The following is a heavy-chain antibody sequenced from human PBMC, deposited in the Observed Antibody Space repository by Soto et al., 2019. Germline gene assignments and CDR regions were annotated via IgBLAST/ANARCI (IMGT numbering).Heavy chain of an antibody. Sequence: GGSLRLSCAASGFTFNYAWMTWVRQCPGKGLEWVGRIKTIAGGGTTDYTAPVKGRFTISRDDSKNTVYLQMNSLKIEDTAVYYCTTERCTGTNCYVKNAFDVWGQGTMVTVSS. CDR1: GFTFNYAW. CDR3: TTERCTGTNCYVKNAFDV. CDR2: IKTIAGGGTT. D-gene: IGHD1-1*01. V-gene: IGHV3-15*01. J-gene: IGHJ3*01.